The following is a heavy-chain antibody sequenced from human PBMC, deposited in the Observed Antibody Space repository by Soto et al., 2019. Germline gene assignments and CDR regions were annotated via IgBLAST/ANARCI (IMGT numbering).Heavy chain of an antibody. CDR1: GGSISSSSYY. V-gene: IGHV4-39*01. D-gene: IGHD4-17*01. CDR2: IYYSGST. CDR3: ARSFYGDYPHY. Sequence: KPSETLSLTCTVSGGSISSSSYYWGWIRQPPGKGLEWIGSIYYSGSTYYNPSLKSRVTISVDTSKNQFSLKLSSVTAADTAVYYCARSFYGDYPHYWGQGTLVTVSS. J-gene: IGHJ4*02.